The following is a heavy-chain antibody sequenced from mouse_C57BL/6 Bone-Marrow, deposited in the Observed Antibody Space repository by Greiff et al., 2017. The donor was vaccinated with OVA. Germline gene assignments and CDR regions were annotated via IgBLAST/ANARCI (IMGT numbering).Heavy chain of an antibody. V-gene: IGHV2-2*01. CDR1: GFSLTSYG. D-gene: IGHD2-3*01. CDR3: ARIAYDGYYYYAMDY. J-gene: IGHJ4*01. Sequence: VMLVESGPGLVQPSQSLSITCTVSGFSLTSYGVHWVRQSPGKGLEWLGVIWSGGSTDYNAAFISRLSISKDNSKSQVFFKMNSLQADDTAIYYCARIAYDGYYYYAMDYWGQGTSVTVSS. CDR2: IWSGGST.